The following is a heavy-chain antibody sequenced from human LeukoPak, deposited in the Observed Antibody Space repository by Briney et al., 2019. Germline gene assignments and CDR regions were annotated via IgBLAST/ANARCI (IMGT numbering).Heavy chain of an antibody. D-gene: IGHD1-14*01. Sequence: SETLSLTCTVSGGSISSYYWSWIRQPPVKGLEWIGYIYYSGSTNYNPSLKSRVTISVDTSKNQFSLKLSSVTAADTAVYYCARTTGPVGWFDPWGQGTLVTVSS. J-gene: IGHJ5*02. V-gene: IGHV4-59*01. CDR2: IYYSGST. CDR1: GGSISSYY. CDR3: ARTTGPVGWFDP.